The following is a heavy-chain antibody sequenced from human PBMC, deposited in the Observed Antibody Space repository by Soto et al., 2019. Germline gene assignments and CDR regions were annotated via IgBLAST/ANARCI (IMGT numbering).Heavy chain of an antibody. V-gene: IGHV5-10-1*01. CDR1: GYSFTSYW. Sequence: PGESLKISCNGSGYSFTSYWISWVRQMPWKGLEWMGRIDPSDSYTNYSPSFQGHVTISADKSISTAYLQWSSLKASDTAMYYCARLRIAATYYYYYGMDVWGQGTTVTVSS. CDR2: IDPSDSYT. D-gene: IGHD6-25*01. J-gene: IGHJ6*02. CDR3: ARLRIAATYYYYYGMDV.